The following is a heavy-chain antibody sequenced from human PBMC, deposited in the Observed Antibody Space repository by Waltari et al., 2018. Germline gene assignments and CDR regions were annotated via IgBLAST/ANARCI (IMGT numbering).Heavy chain of an antibody. CDR2: IYYLGST. D-gene: IGHD6-19*01. CDR1: GGSISTYY. Sequence: VQLQESGPGLVKPSETLSLTCTVSGGSISTYYWSWIRQPPGKGLEWIGYIYYLGSTNYNPSLKSRVTISVDTSKNQFSLKLSSVTAADTAVYYCARDLIAVTGPDAFDVWGQGTMVTVSS. J-gene: IGHJ3*01. V-gene: IGHV4-59*01. CDR3: ARDLIAVTGPDAFDV.